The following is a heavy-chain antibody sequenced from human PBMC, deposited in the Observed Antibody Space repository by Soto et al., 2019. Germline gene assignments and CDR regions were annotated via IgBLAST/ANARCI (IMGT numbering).Heavy chain of an antibody. CDR2: ISGSDDST. CDR1: GFTFSSYA. J-gene: IGHJ4*02. V-gene: IGHV3-23*01. D-gene: IGHD6-6*01. CDR3: GKRSSSSACDY. Sequence: EVQLLESGGGLVQPGESLRLSCAASGFTFSSYAMSWVRQAPGKGLEWVSVISGSDDSTYYADSVKGRFTISRDNSKNTRYLQMKSLRAEDRAVCYCGKRSSSSACDYWGQGSLVSVSS.